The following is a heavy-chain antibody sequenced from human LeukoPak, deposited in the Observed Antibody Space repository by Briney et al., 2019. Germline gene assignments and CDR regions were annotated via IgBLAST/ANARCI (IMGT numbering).Heavy chain of an antibody. CDR3: VRGPSRYFDWLLTYYYGMDV. CDR2: MNPNSGNT. D-gene: IGHD3-9*01. CDR1: GYTFTSYD. J-gene: IGHJ6*02. V-gene: IGHV1-8*01. Sequence: ASVKVSCKASGYTFTSYDINWVRQATGQGLEWMGWMNPNSGNTGYAQKFQGGVTMTRNTSISTAYMELSSLRSEDTAVYYCVRGPSRYFDWLLTYYYGMDVWGQGTTVTVSS.